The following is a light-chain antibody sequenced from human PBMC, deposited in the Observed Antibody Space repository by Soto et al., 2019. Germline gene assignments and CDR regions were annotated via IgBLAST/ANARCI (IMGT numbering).Light chain of an antibody. CDR2: GAS. J-gene: IGKJ1*01. CDR3: HHYNNWPRT. CDR1: QSVSSN. V-gene: IGKV3-15*01. Sequence: EIVMTQSPATLSVSPGERATLSCRASQSVSSNLAWYQQKPGQAPRLLIYGASTRATGIPARFSGSGSGTEFTLTISSLQSEDFAVYYCHHYNNWPRTFGQRTKVEIK.